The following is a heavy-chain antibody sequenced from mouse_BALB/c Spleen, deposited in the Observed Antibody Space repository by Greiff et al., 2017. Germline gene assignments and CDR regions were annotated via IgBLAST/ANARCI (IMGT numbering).Heavy chain of an antibody. J-gene: IGHJ2*01. Sequence: QVTLKESGPGILQPSQTLSLTCSFSGFSLSTSGMSVGWIRQPSGKGLEWLAHIWWNDAKYYNPALKSRPTISKDTSNTQEFLKIASVVTADTATYYGARIANYYGSSHLYYFDYWGQGTTLTVSA. CDR1: GFSLSTSGMS. V-gene: IGHV8-8*01. CDR2: IWWNDAK. D-gene: IGHD1-1*01. CDR3: ARIANYYGSSHLYYFDY.